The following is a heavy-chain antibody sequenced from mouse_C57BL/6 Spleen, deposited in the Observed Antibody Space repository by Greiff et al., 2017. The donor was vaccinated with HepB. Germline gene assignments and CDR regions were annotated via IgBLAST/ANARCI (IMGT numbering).Heavy chain of an antibody. CDR3: ARLGGSSPYAMDY. D-gene: IGHD1-1*01. CDR2: IDPSDSYT. V-gene: IGHV1-69*01. CDR1: GYTFTSYW. J-gene: IGHJ4*01. Sequence: QVHVKQPGAELVMPGASVKLSCKASGYTFTSYWMHWVKQRPGQGLEWIGEIDPSDSYTNYNQKFKGKSTLTVDKSSSTAYMQLSSLTSEDSAVYYCARLGGSSPYAMDYWGQGTSVTVSS.